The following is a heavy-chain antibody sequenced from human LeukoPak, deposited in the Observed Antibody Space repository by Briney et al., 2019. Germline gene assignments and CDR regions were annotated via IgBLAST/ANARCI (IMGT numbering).Heavy chain of an antibody. D-gene: IGHD6-19*01. V-gene: IGHV1-69*01. CDR1: GGTFSSYA. CDR2: IIPIFGTA. Sequence: SVKVSCKASGGTFSSYAISWVRQAPGQGLEWMGGIIPIFGTANYAQKFQGRVTIAADESTSTAYMELSSLRSEDTAVYYCAREGVEQWLVGRLDVWGKGTTVTVSS. J-gene: IGHJ6*04. CDR3: AREGVEQWLVGRLDV.